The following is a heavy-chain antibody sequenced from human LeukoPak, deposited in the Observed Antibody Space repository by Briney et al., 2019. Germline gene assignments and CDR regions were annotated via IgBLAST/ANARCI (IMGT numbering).Heavy chain of an antibody. D-gene: IGHD3-10*01. J-gene: IGHJ4*02. CDR2: IIPIFGTA. CDR1: GGTFSSYA. V-gene: IGHV1-69*01. Sequence: SVKVSCKASGGTFSSYATSWVRQAPGQGLEWMGGIIPIFGTANYAQKFQGRVTITADESTSTAYMELSSLRSEDTAVYYCAGDRHYYGSGSYYSHFDYWGQGTLVTVSS. CDR3: AGDRHYYGSGSYYSHFDY.